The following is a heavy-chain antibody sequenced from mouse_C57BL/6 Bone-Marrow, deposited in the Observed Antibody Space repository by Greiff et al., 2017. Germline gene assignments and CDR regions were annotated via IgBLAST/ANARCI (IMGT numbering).Heavy chain of an antibody. V-gene: IGHV1-64*01. D-gene: IGHD1-1*01. Sequence: VQLQQPGAELVKPGASVKLSCKASGYTFTSYWMHWVKQRPGQGLEWIGMINPNSGSTNYNEKFKSKATLTVDKSSSTAYMQLSSLTSEDSAVXYCARSRYYGSSWYFDVWGTGTTVTVSS. CDR1: GYTFTSYW. CDR3: ARSRYYGSSWYFDV. CDR2: INPNSGST. J-gene: IGHJ1*03.